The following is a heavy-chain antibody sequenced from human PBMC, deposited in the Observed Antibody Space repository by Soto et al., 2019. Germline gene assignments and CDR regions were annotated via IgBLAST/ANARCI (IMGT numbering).Heavy chain of an antibody. D-gene: IGHD5-12*01. Sequence: QVQLQESGPGLVKPSQTLSLTCTVSGGSISSGGYYWSWIRQHPGKGLEWIGYIYYSGSTYYNPSLKSRVTIAVDTSKNQFSLKLSSVTAADTAVYYCARDEWLRFPTYYYYYGMDVWGQGTTVTVSS. V-gene: IGHV4-31*03. CDR1: GGSISSGGYY. CDR3: ARDEWLRFPTYYYYYGMDV. J-gene: IGHJ6*02. CDR2: IYYSGST.